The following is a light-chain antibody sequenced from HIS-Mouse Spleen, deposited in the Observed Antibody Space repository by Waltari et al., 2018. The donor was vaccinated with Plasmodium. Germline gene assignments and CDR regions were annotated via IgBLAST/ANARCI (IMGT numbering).Light chain of an antibody. CDR3: QQSYSTWT. J-gene: IGKJ1*01. CDR2: AAS. CDR1: QSISSY. V-gene: IGKV1-39*01. Sequence: DIQMTQSPSSLSASVGDRVTITCRASQSISSYLNWYPQKPGKAPKLLIYAASSLQSGVPSRFSGGGSGTDFTLTISSLQPEDFATYYCQQSYSTWTFGQGTKVEIK.